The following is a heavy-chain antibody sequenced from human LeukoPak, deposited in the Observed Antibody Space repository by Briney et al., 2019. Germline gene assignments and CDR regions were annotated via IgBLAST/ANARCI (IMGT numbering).Heavy chain of an antibody. CDR2: IYTSGNT. J-gene: IGHJ4*01. CDR1: GISISNYY. CDR3: AGGPSGTAFDD. Sequence: SETLSLTCAVSGISISNYYWSRIRQPAGKGLEWIGRIYTSGNTNYKPSLKSRLTISVDKSKNHLSLKLTSLTAADTAFYYCAGGPSGTAFDDWGHGTLVTVSS. D-gene: IGHD1-1*01. V-gene: IGHV4-4*07.